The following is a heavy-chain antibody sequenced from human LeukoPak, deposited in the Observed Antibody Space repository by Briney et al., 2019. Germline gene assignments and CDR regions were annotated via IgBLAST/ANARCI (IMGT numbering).Heavy chain of an antibody. CDR3: ARDLSELVYGSSWPSLYYGMDV. J-gene: IGHJ6*02. Sequence: ASVKVSCKAPGYTFTSYYMHWVRQAPGQGLEWMGIINPSGGSTSYAQKFQGRVTMTRDTSTSTVYMELSSLRSEDTAVYYCARDLSELVYGSSWPSLYYGMDVRGQGTTVTVSS. CDR2: INPSGGST. CDR1: GYTFTSYY. V-gene: IGHV1-46*01. D-gene: IGHD6-13*01.